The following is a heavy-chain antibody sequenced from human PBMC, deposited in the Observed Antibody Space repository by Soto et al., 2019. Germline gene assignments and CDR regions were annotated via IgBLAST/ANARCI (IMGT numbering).Heavy chain of an antibody. V-gene: IGHV1-2*02. CDR3: ARGGGVGVAGSAAFEM. CDR1: GYPVTAYY. Sequence: QLHLVQSGAVVKKPGASVTVSCSASGYPVTAYYMHWVRQDPGRGLEWMGGINPATGAAKYTQTFQGRVTVTRETATSTVFMELSGLTSEDTAVFYCARGGGVGVAGSAAFEMWGQGTLVTVSS. CDR2: INPATGAA. J-gene: IGHJ3*02. D-gene: IGHD3-3*01.